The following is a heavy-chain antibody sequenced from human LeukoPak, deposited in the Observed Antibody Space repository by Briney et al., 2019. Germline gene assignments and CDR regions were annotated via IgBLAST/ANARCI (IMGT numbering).Heavy chain of an antibody. Sequence: SETLSLTCAVSEMSFSAYYWTWIRQSPGKGLEWIGEINYGGSTKYTPSLEGRGTILIDTSKNQFSLKLTSVTAADTAVYYCARGFPPGSGSRGSHAFDVWGQGTMVTVSS. V-gene: IGHV4-34*01. CDR2: INYGGST. J-gene: IGHJ3*01. CDR3: ARGFPPGSGSRGSHAFDV. CDR1: EMSFSAYY. D-gene: IGHD6-19*01.